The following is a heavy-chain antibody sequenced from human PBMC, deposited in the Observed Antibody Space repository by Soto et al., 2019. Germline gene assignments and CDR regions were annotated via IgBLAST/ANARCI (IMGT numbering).Heavy chain of an antibody. CDR2: MSYDGNSE. J-gene: IGHJ6*02. Sequence: LILACSASGLTFNRDWMHWVRQAPGKGLEWIGTMSYDGNSEHYEESVKGRFTISRDNSRDTLYLQMDTLRPNDTAVYYCATNAGGPSYYYYSGMDVWGQGTTVTVSS. CDR3: ATNAGGPSYYYYSGMDV. CDR1: GLTFNRDW. D-gene: IGHD3-10*01. V-gene: IGHV3-30*03.